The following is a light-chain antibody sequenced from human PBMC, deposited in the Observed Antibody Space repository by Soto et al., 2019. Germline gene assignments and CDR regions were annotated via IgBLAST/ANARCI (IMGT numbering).Light chain of an antibody. CDR2: DVS. Sequence: EIVLTQSPATLTLSPGERATLSCRASQSVRSYLAWYQQKPGQAPRLLIYDVSNRATGIPARFSGSGSGTDFTLTISSLEPEDFAVYYCQLRSNWPPSITFGQGTRLEIK. J-gene: IGKJ5*01. CDR3: QLRSNWPPSIT. V-gene: IGKV3-11*01. CDR1: QSVRSY.